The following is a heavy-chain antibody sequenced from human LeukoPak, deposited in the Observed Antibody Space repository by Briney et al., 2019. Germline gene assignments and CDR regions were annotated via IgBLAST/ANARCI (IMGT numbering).Heavy chain of an antibody. J-gene: IGHJ3*02. D-gene: IGHD6-13*01. V-gene: IGHV3-66*01. Sequence: GESLRLSWAASGFTVSSNYMSWVRQAPGKGLEWVSVIYSGGSTYYADSVKGRFTISRDNSKNTLYLQMNSLRAEDTAVYYCEAAAGHDAFDIWGQGTMVTVSS. CDR3: EAAAGHDAFDI. CDR1: GFTVSSNY. CDR2: IYSGGST.